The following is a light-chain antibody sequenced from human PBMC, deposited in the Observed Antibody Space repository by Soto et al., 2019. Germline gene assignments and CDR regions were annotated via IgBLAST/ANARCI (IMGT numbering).Light chain of an antibody. CDR1: QSVSNN. J-gene: IGKJ1*01. V-gene: IGKV3-20*01. Sequence: EMVMTQSPATVSVSPGEGATLSCRASQSVSNNLAWYQQKPGQAPRLLIYGASSRATGIPDRFSGSGSGTDFTLTISRLEPEDFVVYYCQQYGSSPWTFGQGTKVDIK. CDR2: GAS. CDR3: QQYGSSPWT.